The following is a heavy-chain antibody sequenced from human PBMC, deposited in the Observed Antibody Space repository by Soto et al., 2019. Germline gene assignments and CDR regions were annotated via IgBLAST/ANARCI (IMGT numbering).Heavy chain of an antibody. CDR1: GFAFDDHA. J-gene: IGHJ6*02. CDR3: VRDTVAGWVGDQDYYYGMDV. D-gene: IGHD6-19*01. V-gene: IGHV3-9*01. CDR2: ISWDSSTT. Sequence: EVQLVESGGGLVQPGRSLRLSCAASGFAFDDHAIHWIRQSPGKGLEWVSGISWDSSTTGYADSVKGRFIVSRDNAKNSLYLQMNSLRAEDTALYYCVRDTVAGWVGDQDYYYGMDVWGQGTTVIVSS.